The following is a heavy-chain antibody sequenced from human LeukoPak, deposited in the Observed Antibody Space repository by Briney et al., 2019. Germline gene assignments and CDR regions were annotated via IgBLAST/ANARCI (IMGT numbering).Heavy chain of an antibody. V-gene: IGHV3-15*01. CDR1: GFTFINAW. CDR3: TTDGVGVEGATYDN. CDR2: IKAKAHGGTI. D-gene: IGHD1-26*01. Sequence: GGSLRLSCAASGFTFINAWMAWVRQAPGKGLEWVGRIKAKAHGGTIEYAAPVKGRFTISRDDSKNTLYLQMNSLKTEDTAVYYCTTDGVGVEGATYDNWGQGTLVSVSS. J-gene: IGHJ4*02.